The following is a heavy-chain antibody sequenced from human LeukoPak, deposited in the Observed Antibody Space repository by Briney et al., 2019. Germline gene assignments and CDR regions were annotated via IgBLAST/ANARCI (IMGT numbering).Heavy chain of an antibody. CDR1: GGSISSYY. D-gene: IGHD4-11*01. V-gene: IGHV4-59*08. Sequence: SETLSLTCTVSGGSISSYYWSWIRQPPGKGLEWIGYIYYSGSTNYNPSLKSRVTISVDTSKNQFSLKLSSVTAADTAVYYCARQRYSNYWFDPWGQGTLVTVSS. CDR3: ARQRYSNYWFDP. J-gene: IGHJ5*02. CDR2: IYYSGST.